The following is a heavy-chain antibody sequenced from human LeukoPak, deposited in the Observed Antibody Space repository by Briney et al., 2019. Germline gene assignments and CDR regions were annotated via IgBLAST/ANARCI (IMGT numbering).Heavy chain of an antibody. V-gene: IGHV4-38-2*01. J-gene: IGHJ4*02. D-gene: IGHD3-9*01. CDR3: ARSPMYYDILTGYFDY. Sequence: SETLSLTCAVSGYSISSGYYWGWIRQPPGKGLEWIGSIYHSGRTYYNPSLKSRVTISVDTSKNQFSLKLSSVTAADTAVYYCARSPMYYDILTGYFDYWGQGTLVTVSS. CDR1: GYSISSGYY. CDR2: IYHSGRT.